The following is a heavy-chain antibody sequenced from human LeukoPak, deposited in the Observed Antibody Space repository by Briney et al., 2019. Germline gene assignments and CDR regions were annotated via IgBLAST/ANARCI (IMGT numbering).Heavy chain of an antibody. J-gene: IGHJ4*02. CDR2: ISSSGSTI. Sequence: GGSLRLSCAASGFTYSSYEMNWVRQAPGKGLEWVSYISSSGSTIYYADSVKGRFTISRDNAKNSLYLQMNSLRAEDTAVYYCARVPNRKLWFGELFPSYFDYWGQGTLVTVSS. D-gene: IGHD3-10*01. CDR1: GFTYSSYE. CDR3: ARVPNRKLWFGELFPSYFDY. V-gene: IGHV3-48*03.